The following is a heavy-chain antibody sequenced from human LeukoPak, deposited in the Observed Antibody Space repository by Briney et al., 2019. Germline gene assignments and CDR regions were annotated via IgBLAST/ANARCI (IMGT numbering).Heavy chain of an antibody. CDR2: ISNSGNTI. V-gene: IGHV3-48*04. Sequence: GGSLRLSCAASGFTFSSYGMSWVRQAPGKGLEWVSYISNSGNTIYYADSVKGRFTISRDNAKNSLYLQMNSLRAEDTAVYYCARRRLYDSSGYYSDYWGQGTLVTVSS. CDR1: GFTFSSYG. CDR3: ARRRLYDSSGYYSDY. J-gene: IGHJ4*02. D-gene: IGHD3-22*01.